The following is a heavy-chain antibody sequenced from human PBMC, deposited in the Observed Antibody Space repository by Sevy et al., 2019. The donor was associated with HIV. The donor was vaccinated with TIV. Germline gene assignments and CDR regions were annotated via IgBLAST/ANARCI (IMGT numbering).Heavy chain of an antibody. Sequence: GGCLRLSCTASGFTFGDYCMNWVRQAPGKGLEWVAFLKSKVYGGTVDHAASVKGRFIISRDDSKSIAYLQMNDLKTEDTGVYYCTRWKAAQSIFDYWGQGALVTVSS. CDR3: TRWKAAQSIFDY. J-gene: IGHJ4*02. D-gene: IGHD6-13*01. V-gene: IGHV3-49*04. CDR1: GFTFGDYC. CDR2: LKSKVYGGTV.